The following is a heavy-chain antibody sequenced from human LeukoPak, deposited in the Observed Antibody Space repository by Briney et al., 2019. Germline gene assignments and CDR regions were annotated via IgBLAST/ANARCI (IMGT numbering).Heavy chain of an antibody. CDR2: IYYSGST. CDR1: GGSINSGDYY. V-gene: IGHV4-30-4*01. D-gene: IGHD5-18*01. CDR3: AAEVDTAMTLGY. J-gene: IGHJ4*02. Sequence: SETLSLTCTVSGGSINSGDYYWSWIRQSPGKGLEWIGYIYYSGSTYYNPSLQSRVTISLDTSKNQFSLKLSSVTAADTAVYYCAAEVDTAMTLGYWGQGTLVTVSS.